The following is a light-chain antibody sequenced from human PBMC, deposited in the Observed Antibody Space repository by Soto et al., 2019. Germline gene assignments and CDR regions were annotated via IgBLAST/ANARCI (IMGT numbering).Light chain of an antibody. V-gene: IGLV2-8*01. J-gene: IGLJ2*01. CDR3: ISYAGSLNLV. CDR1: STDVGTYNY. CDR2: EVN. Sequence: QSVLTQPPSASGSPGQSVTISCTGTSTDVGTYNYVSWYQHHPGKAPKLVIYEVNKRPSGVPDRFSGSKSGNTASLTVSGLQPEDEAAYYCISYAGSLNLVFGGGTKLTVL.